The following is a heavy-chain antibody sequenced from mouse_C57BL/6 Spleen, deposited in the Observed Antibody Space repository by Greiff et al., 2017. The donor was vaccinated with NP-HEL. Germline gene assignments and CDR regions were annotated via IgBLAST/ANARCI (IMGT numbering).Heavy chain of an antibody. CDR2: INPSTGGT. J-gene: IGHJ4*01. Sequence: VQLQQSGPELVKPGASVKISCKASGYSFTGYYMNWVKQSPEKSLEWIGEINPSTGGTTYNQKFKAKATLTVDKSSSTAYMQLKSLTSEDSAVYYCARGYGSSYLYYAMDYWGQGTSVTVSS. D-gene: IGHD1-1*01. CDR3: ARGYGSSYLYYAMDY. CDR1: GYSFTGYY. V-gene: IGHV1-42*01.